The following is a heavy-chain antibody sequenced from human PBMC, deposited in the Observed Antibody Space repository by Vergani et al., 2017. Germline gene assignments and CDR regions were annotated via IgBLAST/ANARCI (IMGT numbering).Heavy chain of an antibody. CDR3: ARGMYSSSSGRYYYYYMDV. Sequence: QVQLQESGPGLVKPSETLSLTCTVSGGSISSYYWSWIRQPAGKGLEWIGRIYTSGSTNYNPSLKSRVTMSVDTSKNQFSLKLSSVTAADTAVYYCARGMYSSSSGRYYYYYMDVWGKGTTVTVSS. J-gene: IGHJ6*03. CDR2: IYTSGST. V-gene: IGHV4-4*07. CDR1: GGSISSYY. D-gene: IGHD6-6*01.